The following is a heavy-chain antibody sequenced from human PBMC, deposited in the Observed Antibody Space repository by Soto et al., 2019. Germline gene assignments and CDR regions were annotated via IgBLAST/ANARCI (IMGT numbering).Heavy chain of an antibody. D-gene: IGHD3-3*01. V-gene: IGHV6-1*01. CDR2: TYYRSKWYN. J-gene: IGHJ6*03. Sequence: SQTLSLTCAISGDSVSSNSAASNYIRQSPSRGLEWLGRTYYRSKWYNDYAVSVKSRITINPDTSKNQFSLQLNSVTPEDTAVYYCARAPEADFWSGYYTGYYYYYMDVWGKGTTVTVSS. CDR3: ARAPEADFWSGYYTGYYYYYMDV. CDR1: GDSVSSNSAA.